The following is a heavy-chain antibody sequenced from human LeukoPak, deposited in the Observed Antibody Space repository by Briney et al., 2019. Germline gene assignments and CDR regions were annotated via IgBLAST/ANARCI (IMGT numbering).Heavy chain of an antibody. V-gene: IGHV4-38-2*01. Sequence: PSETLSLTCAVSGYSISSGYYWGWIRQPPGKGLEWIGSIYHSGSAFYSPSLKSRVTISVDTSKNQFSLRLSSVTAADTAVYYCARHTGDFWGQGTLVTVSS. CDR2: IYHSGSA. CDR3: ARHTGDF. CDR1: GYSISSGYY. J-gene: IGHJ4*02. D-gene: IGHD3-10*01.